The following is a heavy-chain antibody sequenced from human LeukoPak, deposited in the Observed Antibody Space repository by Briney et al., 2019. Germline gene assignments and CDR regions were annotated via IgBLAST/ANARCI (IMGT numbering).Heavy chain of an antibody. CDR1: GGSFSGYY. Sequence: SETLSLTCAVYGGSFSGYYWSWFRQPPGKGLEWIGEINHSGSTNYNPSLKSRVTISVDTSKNQFSLKLSSVTAADTAVYYCARRCSSTSCYYAPAFDYWGQGTLVTVSS. CDR3: ARRCSSTSCYYAPAFDY. D-gene: IGHD2-2*01. V-gene: IGHV4-34*01. J-gene: IGHJ4*02. CDR2: INHSGST.